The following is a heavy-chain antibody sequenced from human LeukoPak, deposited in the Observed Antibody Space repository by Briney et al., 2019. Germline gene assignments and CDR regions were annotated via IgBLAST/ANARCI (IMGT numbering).Heavy chain of an antibody. CDR1: GYTFTSYY. D-gene: IGHD4-11*01. CDR3: ARPNRLAITNDAFDI. J-gene: IGHJ3*02. V-gene: IGHV1-46*01. Sequence: ASVKVSCKASGYTFTSYYMHWVRQAPGQGLEWMGIINPSGGSTSYAQKFQGRVTMTRDTSTSTVYMELSSLRSEDTAVYYCARPNRLAITNDAFDIWGQGTMVTVSS. CDR2: INPSGGST.